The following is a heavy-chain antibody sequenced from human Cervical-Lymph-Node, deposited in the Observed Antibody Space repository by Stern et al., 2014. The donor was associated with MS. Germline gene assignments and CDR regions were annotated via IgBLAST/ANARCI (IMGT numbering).Heavy chain of an antibody. CDR2: MSNSGTT. Sequence: VQLVESGPGRVQPSETLSLTCTVSGASMKNFYWNWIRQPPAKGLEWIGHMSNSGTTYYDPSLKSRVTMSMDASKQQFSLRLTSVTAVDTAVYFCARGRHTAMVTSGRYFDLWGQGTLVTVSS. D-gene: IGHD5-18*01. CDR1: GASMKNFY. J-gene: IGHJ4*02. V-gene: IGHV4-4*07. CDR3: ARGRHTAMVTSGRYFDL.